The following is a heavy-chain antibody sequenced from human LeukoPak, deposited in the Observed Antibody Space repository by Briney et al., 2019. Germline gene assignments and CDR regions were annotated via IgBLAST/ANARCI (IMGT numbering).Heavy chain of an antibody. Sequence: SETLSLTCTVSGGSISSSSYYWGWIRQPPGKGLEWIGSIYYSGSTYYNPSLKSRVTISVDTSKNQFSLKLSSVTAADTAVYYCARAVAITMTVGYYYYYGMDVWGQGTTVTVSS. D-gene: IGHD3-22*01. J-gene: IGHJ6*02. CDR1: GGSISSSSYY. CDR3: ARAVAITMTVGYYYYYGMDV. V-gene: IGHV4-39*07. CDR2: IYYSGST.